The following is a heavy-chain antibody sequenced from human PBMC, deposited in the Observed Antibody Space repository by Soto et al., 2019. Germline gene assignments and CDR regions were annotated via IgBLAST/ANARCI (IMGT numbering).Heavy chain of an antibody. D-gene: IGHD3-10*01. V-gene: IGHV4-59*01. Sequence: QVQLQESDPGLVKPSETLSLTCTVSGDSISRYYWSWIRLSPGKGLEWIGYIYYSGETNYNPSGKSRVTISVDRTKNQFSLKLSSVTAADTALYYCARDQGGEFLKGSGMDVWGQGTTVTVSS. CDR1: GDSISRYY. CDR2: IYYSGET. J-gene: IGHJ6*02. CDR3: ARDQGGEFLKGSGMDV.